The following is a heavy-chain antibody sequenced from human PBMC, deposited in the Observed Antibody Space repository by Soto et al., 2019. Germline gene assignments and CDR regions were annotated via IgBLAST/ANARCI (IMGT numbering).Heavy chain of an antibody. J-gene: IGHJ5*02. CDR2: INPNSGGT. D-gene: IGHD6-19*01. CDR3: ARPYSSGRYNWFDP. Sequence: ASVKVSCKASGYTFTGYYMHWGRQAPGQGLEWMGWINPNSGGTNYAQKFQGRVTMTRDTSISTAYMELSRLRSDDTAVYYCARPYSSGRYNWFDPWGQGTLVTVSS. V-gene: IGHV1-2*02. CDR1: GYTFTGYY.